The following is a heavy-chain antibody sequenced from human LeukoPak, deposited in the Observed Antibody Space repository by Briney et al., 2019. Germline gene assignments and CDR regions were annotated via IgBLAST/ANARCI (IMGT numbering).Heavy chain of an antibody. CDR1: GGSISSGSYY. CDR2: IYTSGST. D-gene: IGHD3-10*01. J-gene: IGHJ5*02. Sequence: TLSLTCTVSGGSISSGSYYWSWIRQPAGKGLEWIGRIYTSGSTNYNPSLKSRVIISVDTSKNQFSLKLSSVTAADTAVYYCARGYGSGSTNWFDPWGQGTLVTVSS. CDR3: ARGYGSGSTNWFDP. V-gene: IGHV4-61*02.